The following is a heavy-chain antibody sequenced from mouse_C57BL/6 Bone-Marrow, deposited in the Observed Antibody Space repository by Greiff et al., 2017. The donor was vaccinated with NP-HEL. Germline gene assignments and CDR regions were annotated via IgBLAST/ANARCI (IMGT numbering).Heavy chain of an antibody. CDR1: GYTFTDYY. J-gene: IGHJ2*01. Sequence: EVQLQQSGPELVKPGASVKISCKASGYTFTDYYMNWVKQSHGKSLEWIGDINPNNGGTSYNQKFKGKATLTVDKSSSTAYMELRSLTSEDSAVYYCARGNSNYVSFDYWGQGTTLTVSS. D-gene: IGHD2-5*01. V-gene: IGHV1-26*01. CDR2: INPNNGGT. CDR3: ARGNSNYVSFDY.